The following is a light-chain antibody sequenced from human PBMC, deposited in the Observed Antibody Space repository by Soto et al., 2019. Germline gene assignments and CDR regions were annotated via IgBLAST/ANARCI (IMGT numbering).Light chain of an antibody. CDR1: QSVGSN. CDR3: QQYNDWWT. V-gene: IGKV3-15*01. Sequence: EIVMTQSPATLSGSPGERATLSCRASQSVGSNLAWYQQKPGQSPRLLIYGASTRAIGIPARFSGSGSGTEFILTSNSLQSEDFAVYYCQQYNDWWTFGQGTKVEIK. CDR2: GAS. J-gene: IGKJ1*01.